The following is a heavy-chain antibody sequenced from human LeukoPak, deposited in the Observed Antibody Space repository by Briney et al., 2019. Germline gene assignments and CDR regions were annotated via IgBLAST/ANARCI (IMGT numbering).Heavy chain of an antibody. V-gene: IGHV3-74*01. CDR1: GFTFSSYW. CDR3: AKETFDP. CDR2: IKTDGSST. J-gene: IGHJ5*02. Sequence: GGSLRLSCAASGFTFSSYWMHWVRPAPGKGLVWVSRIKTDGSSTDYADSVKGRFTISRDNAKNTLYLQMNSLRAEDTAVYYCAKETFDPWGQGTLVTVSS.